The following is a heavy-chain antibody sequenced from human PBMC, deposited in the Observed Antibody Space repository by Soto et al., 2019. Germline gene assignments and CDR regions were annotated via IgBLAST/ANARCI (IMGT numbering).Heavy chain of an antibody. CDR2: ISYDGSNK. CDR1: GFTFSSYG. V-gene: IGHV3-30*18. Sequence: GGSLRLSCAASGFTFSSYGMHWVRQAPGKGLEWVAVISYDGSNKYYADSVKGRFTISRDNSKNTLYLQMNSLRAEDTAVYYCAKATYYYDSSGYLYWGQGTLVTVSS. D-gene: IGHD3-22*01. J-gene: IGHJ4*02. CDR3: AKATYYYDSSGYLY.